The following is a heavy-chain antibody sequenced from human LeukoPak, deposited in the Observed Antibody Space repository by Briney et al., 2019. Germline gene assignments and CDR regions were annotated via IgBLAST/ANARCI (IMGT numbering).Heavy chain of an antibody. D-gene: IGHD6-19*01. CDR1: GKPLSELA. Sequence: ASATVSCKVSGKPLSELAVHWVRQSPTQGLEWMGGFNPEDAETVYTQKFQGRITMTEDKSTDTAYMELSGLRSEDSAVYFCSAFARGFNRGIPVAGYFNFWGQGTLVTVSS. CDR2: FNPEDAET. J-gene: IGHJ4*02. V-gene: IGHV1-24*01. CDR3: SAFARGFNRGIPVAGYFNF.